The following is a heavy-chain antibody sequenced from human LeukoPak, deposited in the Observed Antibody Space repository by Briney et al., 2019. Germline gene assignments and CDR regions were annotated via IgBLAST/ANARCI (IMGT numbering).Heavy chain of an antibody. CDR2: IYYSGST. V-gene: IGHV4-31*03. CDR1: GGSISSGGYY. Sequence: SQTLSLTCTVSGGSISSGGYYWSWIRQHPGKGLEWIGYIYYSGSTYYNPSLKSRVTISVDTSKNQFSLKLSSVTAADTAVYYCARHHPVLTFLTSGWFDPWGQGTLVTVSS. J-gene: IGHJ5*02. CDR3: ARHHPVLTFLTSGWFDP. D-gene: IGHD1-26*01.